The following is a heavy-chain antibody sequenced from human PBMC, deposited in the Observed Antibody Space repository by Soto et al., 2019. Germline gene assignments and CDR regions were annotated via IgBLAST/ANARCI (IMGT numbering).Heavy chain of an antibody. CDR1: GGSISSSSYY. V-gene: IGHV4-39*01. CDR2: IYYSGST. CDR3: ARAWGTSSPLRYFDWLFSLYFDY. J-gene: IGHJ4*02. D-gene: IGHD3-9*01. Sequence: SETLSLTCTVSGGSISSSSYYWGWIRQPPGKGLEWIGSIYYSGSTYYNPSLKSRVTISVDTSKNQFSLKLSSVTAADTAVYYCARAWGTSSPLRYFDWLFSLYFDYWGQGTLVTVSS.